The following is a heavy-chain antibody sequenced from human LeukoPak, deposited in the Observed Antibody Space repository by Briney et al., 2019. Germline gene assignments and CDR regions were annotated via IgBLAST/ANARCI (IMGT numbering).Heavy chain of an antibody. J-gene: IGHJ4*02. D-gene: IGHD6-19*01. CDR3: AKDSSGWSLYYFDY. Sequence: AGGSLRLSCAASGFTFSSYAMSWVRQAPGKGLEWVSAISGSGGSTYYADSVKGRFTISRDNSKNTLYLQMNSLRAEDTAVYYCAKDSSGWSLYYFDYWGQGTLVTVSS. V-gene: IGHV3-23*01. CDR1: GFTFSSYA. CDR2: ISGSGGST.